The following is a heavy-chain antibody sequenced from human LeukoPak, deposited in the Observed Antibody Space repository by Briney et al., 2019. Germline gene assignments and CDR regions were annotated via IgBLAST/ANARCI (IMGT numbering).Heavy chain of an antibody. J-gene: IGHJ6*02. CDR2: ISGSGGST. CDR3: AKGLGEFYYYYYGVDV. CDR1: GFTFSSYA. V-gene: IGHV3-23*01. D-gene: IGHD3-10*01. Sequence: GGSLRLSCAASGFTFSSYAMSWVRQAPGKGLEWVSAISGSGGSTYYADSVKGRFTISRDNSKNTLYLQMNSLRAEDTAVYYCAKGLGEFYYYYYGVDVWGQGTTVTVSS.